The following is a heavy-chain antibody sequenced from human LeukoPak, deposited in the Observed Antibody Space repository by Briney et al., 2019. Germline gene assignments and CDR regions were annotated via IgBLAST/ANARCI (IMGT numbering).Heavy chain of an antibody. Sequence: ASVKVSCKASGYTFTSYDINWVRQATGQGLEWMGWMNPNSGNTGYAQKFQGRVTITRNTSISTAYMELSSLRSEDTAVYYCARALYSSGWYWFDPWGQGTLVTVSS. CDR3: ARALYSSGWYWFDP. CDR2: MNPNSGNT. D-gene: IGHD6-19*01. CDR1: GYTFTSYD. V-gene: IGHV1-8*03. J-gene: IGHJ5*02.